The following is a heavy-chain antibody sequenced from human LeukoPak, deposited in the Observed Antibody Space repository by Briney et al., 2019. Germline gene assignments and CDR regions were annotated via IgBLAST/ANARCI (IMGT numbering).Heavy chain of an antibody. CDR3: ARGSTYSSGWYTGFDY. D-gene: IGHD6-19*01. J-gene: IGHJ4*02. CDR2: ITSSSSYI. Sequence: GSLRLSCEASGFSFNNAWMTWVRQAPGKGLEWVSSITSSSSYIYYADSVKGRFTITRDNAKKSVYLQMNSLRAEDTAVYYCARGSTYSSGWYTGFDYWGQGTLVTVSS. CDR1: GFSFNNAW. V-gene: IGHV3-21*01.